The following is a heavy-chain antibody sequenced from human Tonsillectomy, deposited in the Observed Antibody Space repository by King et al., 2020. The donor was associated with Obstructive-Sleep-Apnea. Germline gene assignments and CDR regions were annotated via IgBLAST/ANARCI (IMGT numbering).Heavy chain of an antibody. CDR1: GASISSGNYY. Sequence: LQLQESGPGLVKPSQTLSLTCTVSGASISSGNYYWSWIRQPPRKVLDWIGYIHDSGGTYYNPSLKSRVTISVDTSKNQFSLKLSSMTAADTAVYYCARAGGYSYGPHFEYWGQGTLVTVSS. D-gene: IGHD5-18*01. CDR3: ARAGGYSYGPHFEY. J-gene: IGHJ4*02. CDR2: IHDSGGT. V-gene: IGHV4-30-4*01.